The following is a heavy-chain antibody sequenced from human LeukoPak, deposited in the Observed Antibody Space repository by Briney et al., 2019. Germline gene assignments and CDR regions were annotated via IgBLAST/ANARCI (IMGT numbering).Heavy chain of an antibody. CDR1: GGSISGYY. CDR2: INHSGST. Sequence: SVTLSLTCTVSGGSISGYYWSWIRQPPGKGLEWIGEINHSGSTYYNPSLKSRVTISVDRSRNQFSLKLSSVTAADTAVYYCASSRIWGKGTTVTVSS. J-gene: IGHJ6*04. V-gene: IGHV4-34*01. CDR3: ASSRI. D-gene: IGHD1-14*01.